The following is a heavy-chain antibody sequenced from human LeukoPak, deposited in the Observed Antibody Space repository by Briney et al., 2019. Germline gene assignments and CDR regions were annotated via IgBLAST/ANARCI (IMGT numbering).Heavy chain of an antibody. CDR3: ARDSPFGSF. V-gene: IGHV3-7*01. J-gene: IGHJ4*02. D-gene: IGHD3-10*01. Sequence: PGGSLRLSRAACGFHLRSYFMSGIRQAPGKGLEWVANIRQDGSKENYMDSVKGRFTISRDNALNSLYMQMTTLRGKDTAVYYCARDSPFGSFWGQGSLVTVSS. CDR2: IRQDGSKE. CDR1: GFHLRSYF.